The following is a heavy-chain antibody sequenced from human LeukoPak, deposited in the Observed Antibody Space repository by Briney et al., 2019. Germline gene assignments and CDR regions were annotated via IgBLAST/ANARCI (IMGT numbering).Heavy chain of an antibody. D-gene: IGHD3-10*01. V-gene: IGHV3-49*04. J-gene: IGHJ4*02. CDR1: GFTFGDYA. Sequence: SGRSLRLSCTASGFTFGDYAMSWVRQAPGKGLEWVGFIRSKAYGGTTEYAASVKGRFTISRDDSKSIAYLQMNSPKTEDTAVYYCTRRSGSLHFDYWGQGTLVTVSS. CDR3: TRRSGSLHFDY. CDR2: IRSKAYGGTT.